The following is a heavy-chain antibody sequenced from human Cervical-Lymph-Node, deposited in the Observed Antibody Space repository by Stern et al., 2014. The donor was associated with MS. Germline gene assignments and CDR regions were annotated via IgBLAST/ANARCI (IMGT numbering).Heavy chain of an antibody. V-gene: IGHV1-2*02. CDR1: GYTFTDFY. J-gene: IGHJ4*02. Sequence: QVQLVQSGAEVKMPGASVKVSCKTSGYTFTDFYIHWVRQAAGQGLEWVGWITPNTGHTHSAQKFQARVTMTSDPSISTVYMELSSLRSDDTAVYYCARDPTRGAVFWGQGTLVTVSS. CDR2: ITPNTGHT. CDR3: ARDPTRGAVF. D-gene: IGHD3-10*01.